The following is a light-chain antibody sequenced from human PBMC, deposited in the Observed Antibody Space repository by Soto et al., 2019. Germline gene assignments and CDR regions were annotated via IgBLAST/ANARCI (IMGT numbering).Light chain of an antibody. CDR1: QSLGSTY. CDR2: AAS. J-gene: IGKJ5*01. Sequence: ENVLTQSPGTLSLSPGEGATLSCRASQSLGSTYLAWYQQKPGQAPRLLIYAASSRAPGSPDRFSGSGSGTDFTLTISRLEPEDFAVYYCQQFGSSPLTFGQGTRLEIK. CDR3: QQFGSSPLT. V-gene: IGKV3-20*01.